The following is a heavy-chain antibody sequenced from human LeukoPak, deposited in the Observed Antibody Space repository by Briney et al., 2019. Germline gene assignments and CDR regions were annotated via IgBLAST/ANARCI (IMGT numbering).Heavy chain of an antibody. D-gene: IGHD3-10*01. CDR2: IKQDGGEI. V-gene: IGHV3-7*01. CDR3: ARVGGITLALAPSPFPDYNYYYMDV. Sequence: GGSLRLSCATSGFTFSNYWMSWVRQVPGKGLEWVANIKQDGGEIYYVDSVKGRFTISRDNAKNSLYLQMNSLRAEDTAVYYCARVGGITLALAPSPFPDYNYYYMDVWGKGTTVTVSS. CDR1: GFTFSNYW. J-gene: IGHJ6*03.